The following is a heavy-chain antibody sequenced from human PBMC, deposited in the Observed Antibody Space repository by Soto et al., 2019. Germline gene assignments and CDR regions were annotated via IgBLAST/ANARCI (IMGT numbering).Heavy chain of an antibody. CDR2: INPNSGGA. V-gene: IGHV1-2*02. J-gene: IGHJ3*02. D-gene: IGHD3-10*01. Sequence: ASVKVSCKASGYTFTGYYMHWVRQAPGQGLEWMGWINPNSGGANYAQKFQGRVTMTRDTSISTAYMELSRLRSDGTAVYYCANVLRFGEYTRGAFDIWGQGTMVTVSS. CDR3: ANVLRFGEYTRGAFDI. CDR1: GYTFTGYY.